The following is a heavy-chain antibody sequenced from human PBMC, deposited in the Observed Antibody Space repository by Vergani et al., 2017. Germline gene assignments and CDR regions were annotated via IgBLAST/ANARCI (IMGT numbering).Heavy chain of an antibody. CDR2: INPNSGGT. D-gene: IGHD2-8*01. CDR1: GYTFTGYY. V-gene: IGHV1-2*02. Sequence: QVQLVQSGAEVKKPGASVKVSCKASGYTFTGYYMHWVRQAPGQGLEWMGWINPNSGGTNYAQKFQGRVTMTRDTSISTAYMELSRLRSDDTDVYYCARTGYCTNGVCHPIDYWGQGTLVTVSS. J-gene: IGHJ4*02. CDR3: ARTGYCTNGVCHPIDY.